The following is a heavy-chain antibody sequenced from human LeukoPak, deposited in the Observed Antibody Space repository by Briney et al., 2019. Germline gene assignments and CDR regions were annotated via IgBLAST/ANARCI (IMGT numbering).Heavy chain of an antibody. J-gene: IGHJ6*03. Sequence: GGSLRLSCTVSGFTVSSNSMSWVRQAPGKGLEWVSFIYSDNIHYSDSVKGRFTISRDNSKNTLYLQMNSLRAEDTAVYYCARRAPTMVRGVIGYYYYMDVWGKGTTVTISS. CDR2: IYSDNI. V-gene: IGHV3-53*01. CDR3: ARRAPTMVRGVIGYYYYMDV. D-gene: IGHD3-10*01. CDR1: GFTVSSNS.